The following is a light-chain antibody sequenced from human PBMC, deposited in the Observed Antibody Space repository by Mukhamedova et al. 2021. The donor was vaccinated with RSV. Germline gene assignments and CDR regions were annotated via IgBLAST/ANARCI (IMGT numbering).Light chain of an antibody. CDR2: KAS. V-gene: IGKV1-5*03. J-gene: IGKJ1*01. Sequence: KPGRAPKLLIFKASTLESGVPSRFSGRGSGPEFTLTISTLQPDDFQTFYSHRNNTKSRTFGQGPKVEIK. CDR3: HRNNTKSRT.